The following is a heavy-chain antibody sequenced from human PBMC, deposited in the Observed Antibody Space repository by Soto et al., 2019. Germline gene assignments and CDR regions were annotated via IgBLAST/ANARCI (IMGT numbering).Heavy chain of an antibody. J-gene: IGHJ4*02. CDR3: ARQEASGYFDY. Sequence: PSETLCLTCTVSGGSISSSSYYWGWIRQPPGKGLEWIGSIYYSGSTYYNPSLKSRVTISVDTSKNQFSLKLSSVTAADTAVYYCARQEASGYFDYWGQGTLVTVSS. V-gene: IGHV4-39*01. CDR1: GGSISSSSYY. CDR2: IYYSGST.